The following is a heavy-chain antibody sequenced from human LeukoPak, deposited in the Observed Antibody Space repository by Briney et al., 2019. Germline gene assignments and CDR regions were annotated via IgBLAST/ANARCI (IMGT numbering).Heavy chain of an antibody. CDR1: GSAFSKYG. Sequence: GGSLRLSCAAAGSAFSKYGKRWVGEAPGKGKEWVSTISASGGDTYYADSVKGRFTISRDNAKNTVYLQMNSLRGEDTALYYCAKLQLHDAAGRATTDYWGQGALVTVSS. CDR2: ISASGGDT. V-gene: IGHV3-23*01. J-gene: IGHJ4*02. CDR3: AKLQLHDAAGRATTDY. D-gene: IGHD1-1*01.